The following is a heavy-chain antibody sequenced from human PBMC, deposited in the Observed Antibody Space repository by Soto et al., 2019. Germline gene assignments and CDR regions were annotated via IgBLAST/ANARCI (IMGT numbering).Heavy chain of an antibody. CDR3: ARVAIYYYDSSGYYLDAFDI. V-gene: IGHV1-18*01. CDR2: ISAYNGNT. Sequence: QVQLVQSGAEVKKPGASVKVSCKASGYTFTSYGIRWVRQAPGQGLEWMGWISAYNGNTNYAQKLQGRVTRTTDTATSTAYMEVRSLRSDDTAVYYCARVAIYYYDSSGYYLDAFDIWGQGTMVTVSS. CDR1: GYTFTSYG. D-gene: IGHD3-22*01. J-gene: IGHJ3*02.